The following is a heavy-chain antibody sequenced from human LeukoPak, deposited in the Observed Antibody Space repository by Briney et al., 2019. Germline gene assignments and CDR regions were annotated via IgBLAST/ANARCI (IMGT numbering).Heavy chain of an antibody. CDR1: GGSISSSSYY. V-gene: IGHV4-39*01. D-gene: IGHD6-13*01. CDR3: ARFSSSWYNTYFDL. Sequence: PSETLSLTCTVSGGSISSSSYYWGWIRQPPGKGLEWIGSIYYSGSTYYNPSLKSRVTISVDTSKNQFSLKLSSVTAADTAVYYCARFSSSWYNTYFDLWGRGTLVTVSS. J-gene: IGHJ2*01. CDR2: IYYSGST.